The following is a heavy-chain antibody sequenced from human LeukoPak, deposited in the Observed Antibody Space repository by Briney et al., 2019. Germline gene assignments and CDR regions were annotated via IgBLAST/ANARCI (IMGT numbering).Heavy chain of an antibody. CDR2: IGSRSTYI. D-gene: IGHD6-6*01. CDR1: GFTFDDYG. V-gene: IGHV3-21*01. J-gene: IGHJ4*02. CDR3: ARDLSSSSLDY. Sequence: PGGSLRLSCAASGFTFDDYGMSWVRQAPGKGLEWVSSIGSRSTYIYYADSVKGRFAISRDNAKNSLYLQMNSLSAEDTAVYYCARDLSSSSLDYWGQGTLVTVSS.